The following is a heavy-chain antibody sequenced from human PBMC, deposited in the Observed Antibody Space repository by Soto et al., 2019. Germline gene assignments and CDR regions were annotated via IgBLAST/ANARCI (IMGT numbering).Heavy chain of an antibody. D-gene: IGHD3-10*01. CDR2: INNSGST. V-gene: IGHV4-34*01. CDR1: GGSFSGYY. J-gene: IGHJ6*02. Sequence: SETLSLTCAVDGGSFSGYYWSWIRQPPGKGLEWIGEINNSGSTNYNASLKSRVTISVDTSKNQFSLKLSSVTAADTAVYYCARVPSYYGSGSARYYYGMDVWDQETTVAVSS. CDR3: ARVPSYYGSGSARYYYGMDV.